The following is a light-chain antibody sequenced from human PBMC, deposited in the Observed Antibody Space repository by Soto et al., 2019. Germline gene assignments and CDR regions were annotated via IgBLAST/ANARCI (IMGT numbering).Light chain of an antibody. CDR1: NSDVGSYNY. J-gene: IGLJ1*01. Sequence: LTQPPSASGSPGQSVTISCTGANSDVGSYNYVSWYQQHPGKAPKLMIYEVNKRPSGVPDRFSGSKSGNTASLTVSGLQAEDEADYYCSSYAGTNTRYLFGSGTKVTVL. CDR3: SSYAGTNTRYL. CDR2: EVN. V-gene: IGLV2-8*01.